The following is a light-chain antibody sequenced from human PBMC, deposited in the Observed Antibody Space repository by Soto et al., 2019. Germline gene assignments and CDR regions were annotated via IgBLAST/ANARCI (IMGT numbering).Light chain of an antibody. CDR1: QSVSSSY. CDR3: QQYGSSQWT. V-gene: IGKV3-20*01. CDR2: GAS. J-gene: IGKJ1*01. Sequence: ESVLTQSPGTLSLSPGERATLCCMASQSVSSSYLAWYQQKPGQAPRLLIYGASSRATGIPDRFSGSGSGTDFTLTISRLEPEDFAVYYCQQYGSSQWTFGQGTKVDIK.